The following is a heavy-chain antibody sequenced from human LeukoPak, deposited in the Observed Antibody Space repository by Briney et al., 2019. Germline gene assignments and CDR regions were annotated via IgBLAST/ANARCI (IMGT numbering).Heavy chain of an antibody. CDR3: ARDRTSSGWYYFDY. CDR2: ISSSSSYI. D-gene: IGHD6-19*01. CDR1: GFTFSGYS. Sequence: GGSLRLSCAASGFTFSGYSMNWVRQAPGKGLEWVSSISSSSSYIYYADSVKGRFTISRDNAKNSLYLQMNSLRAEDTAVYYCARDRTSSGWYYFDYWGQGTLVTVSS. V-gene: IGHV3-21*01. J-gene: IGHJ4*02.